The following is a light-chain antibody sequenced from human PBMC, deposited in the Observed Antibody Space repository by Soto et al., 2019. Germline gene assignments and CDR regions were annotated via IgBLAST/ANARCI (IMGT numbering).Light chain of an antibody. Sequence: EIVLTQSPGTLSLSPGERATLSCRASQSVSSSNLAWYQQKHGQAPRLLIYGASTRATGTPARFSGSGSGTDFTLTISSLQPEDFAVYYCQQDYNLPFTFGQGTRLEIK. V-gene: IGKV3D-7*01. CDR2: GAS. CDR1: QSVSSSN. J-gene: IGKJ5*01. CDR3: QQDYNLPFT.